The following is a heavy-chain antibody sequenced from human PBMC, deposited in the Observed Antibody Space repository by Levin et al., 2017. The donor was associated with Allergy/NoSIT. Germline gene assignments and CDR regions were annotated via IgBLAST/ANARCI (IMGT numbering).Heavy chain of an antibody. V-gene: IGHV3-23*01. CDR1: GFTFSKYA. CDR2: ISGSGDST. CDR3: ARRSGVGRSGFTSSFYYFDY. Sequence: GGSLRLSCAASGFTFSKYALTWVRQAPGTGLEWVSGISGSGDSTYYADSVKGRFTISRDNVKNTLYLQLNSLRAEDTAAYYCARRSGVGRSGFTSSFYYFDYWGQGTLVTVSS. D-gene: IGHD6-13*01. J-gene: IGHJ4*02.